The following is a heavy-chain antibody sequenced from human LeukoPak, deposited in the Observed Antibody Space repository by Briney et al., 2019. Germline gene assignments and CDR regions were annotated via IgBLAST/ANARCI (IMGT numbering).Heavy chain of an antibody. J-gene: IGHJ4*02. CDR3: ARDEGSAYPFDY. CDR2: IYYSGSI. CDR1: GGSISSSSYY. V-gene: IGHV4-39*07. D-gene: IGHD3-22*01. Sequence: SETLSLTCTVSGGSISSSSYYWGWIRQPPGKGLEWIGSIYYSGSIYYNPSLKSRVTISVDTSKNQFSLNLNSVTAADTAVYFCARDEGSAYPFDYWGQGTLVTVSS.